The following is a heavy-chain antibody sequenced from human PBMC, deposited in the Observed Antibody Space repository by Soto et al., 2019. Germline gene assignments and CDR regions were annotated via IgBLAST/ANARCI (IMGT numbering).Heavy chain of an antibody. J-gene: IGHJ4*02. Sequence: GGSLRLSCAASGFTVSSNYMIWVRQAPGKGLEWVSVIYSGGSTYYADSVKGRFTISRDNSKNTLYLQMNSLRAEDTAVYYCARVIVSGYVDYWGQGTLVTVSS. D-gene: IGHD1-26*01. CDR3: ARVIVSGYVDY. CDR2: IYSGGST. CDR1: GFTVSSNY. V-gene: IGHV3-53*01.